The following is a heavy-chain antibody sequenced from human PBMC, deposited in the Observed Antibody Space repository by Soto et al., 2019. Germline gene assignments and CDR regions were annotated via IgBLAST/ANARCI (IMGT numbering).Heavy chain of an antibody. Sequence: PLETLSLTCTVSGGSLSSHYWTWIRQSPGKGLEWIGYVYFSGNTNYNPSLKSRVTISIDTSKNQFSLRLASVTAADTAFYYCGSVRPSGYVLSWGQGTLVTVSS. D-gene: IGHD6-25*01. CDR3: GSVRPSGYVLS. CDR2: VYFSGNT. CDR1: GGSLSSHY. V-gene: IGHV4-59*11. J-gene: IGHJ5*02.